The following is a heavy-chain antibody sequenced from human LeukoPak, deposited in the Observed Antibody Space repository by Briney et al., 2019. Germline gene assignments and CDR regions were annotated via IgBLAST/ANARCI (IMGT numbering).Heavy chain of an antibody. V-gene: IGHV4-34*01. D-gene: IGHD1-26*01. CDR3: ARGHSGSYEDLAWFDP. CDR1: GGSFSGYY. Sequence: MASETLSLTCAVYGGSFSGYYWSWIRQPPGKGLEWIGEINHSGSTNYNPSLKSRVTISVDTSKNQFSLRLSSVTAADTAVYYYARGHSGSYEDLAWFDPWGQGTLVTVSS. J-gene: IGHJ5*02. CDR2: INHSGST.